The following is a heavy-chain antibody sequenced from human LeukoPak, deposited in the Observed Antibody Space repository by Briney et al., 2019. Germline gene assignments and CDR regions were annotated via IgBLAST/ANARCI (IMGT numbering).Heavy chain of an antibody. CDR2: IWYDGSQK. CDR1: GFTFSRHG. J-gene: IGHJ2*01. V-gene: IGHV3-33*01. Sequence: GGSLRLSCAASGFTFSRHGMHWVRQAQGKGPEWVAVIWYDGSQKYYGDSVKGRFTISRDNSKNTLYLQMNSLRAEDTAVYYCARDSPTDRFFDLWGRGTLVAVSS. CDR3: ARDSPTDRFFDL. D-gene: IGHD4-17*01.